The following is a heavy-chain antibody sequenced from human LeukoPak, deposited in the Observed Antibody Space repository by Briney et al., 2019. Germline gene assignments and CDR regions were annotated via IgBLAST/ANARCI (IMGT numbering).Heavy chain of an antibody. CDR2: ISYDGSNK. V-gene: IGHV3-30-3*01. J-gene: IGHJ6*03. CDR3: ARGFLEWPRVPYYYYYMDV. Sequence: GGSLRLSCAASGFPFSMYVMHWVRQAPGKGLEWVAVISYDGSNKYYADSVKGRFTISRDNSKNTLYLQMNSLRAEDTAVYYCARGFLEWPRVPYYYYYMDVWGKGTTVTVSS. D-gene: IGHD3-3*01. CDR1: GFPFSMYV.